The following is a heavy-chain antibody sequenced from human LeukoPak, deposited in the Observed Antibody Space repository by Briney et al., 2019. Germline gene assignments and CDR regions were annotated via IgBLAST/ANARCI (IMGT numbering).Heavy chain of an antibody. CDR3: AKDGLQTEAGRFDY. CDR1: GFTFSSYS. Sequence: QPGGSLRLSCAASGFTFSSYSMNWVRQAPGKGLEWVSGISGSDNRTDYADSVKGRFTISRDNSKNTLYLQMNSLRAEDTAIYYCAKDGLQTEAGRFDYWGQGTLVTVSS. J-gene: IGHJ4*02. CDR2: ISGSDNRT. D-gene: IGHD6-19*01. V-gene: IGHV3-23*01.